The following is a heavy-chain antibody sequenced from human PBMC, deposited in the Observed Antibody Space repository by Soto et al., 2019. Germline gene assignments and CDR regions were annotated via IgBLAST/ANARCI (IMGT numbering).Heavy chain of an antibody. J-gene: IGHJ4*02. CDR1: GGLFSSYP. Sequence: QEQLVQSGAEVKKPGSSVKVSCKASGGLFSSYPISWVRQVPVQGLEWMGGIIPVFQTAYYTQRFQGRVTITADESTNTAYMELSSLRSEDTAIYYCARGGSGYTWLNEFWGQGTLVTVSS. CDR3: ARGGSGYTWLNEF. D-gene: IGHD3-22*01. V-gene: IGHV1-69*01. CDR2: IIPVFQTA.